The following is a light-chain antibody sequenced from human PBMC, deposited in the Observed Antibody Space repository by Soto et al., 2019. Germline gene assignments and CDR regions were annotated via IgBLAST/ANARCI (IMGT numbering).Light chain of an antibody. CDR3: RQYNSYSWT. CDR2: DAS. V-gene: IGKV1-5*01. CDR1: QNINIW. J-gene: IGKJ1*01. Sequence: IQLRHYCSTLSASVVSRFTIPCRASQNINIWLAWYQQKPGKAPKLLIFDASSLESGVPSRFSGSGSGTEFTLTISSLQPDDFATYYCRQYNSYSWTFGQGTKVDIK.